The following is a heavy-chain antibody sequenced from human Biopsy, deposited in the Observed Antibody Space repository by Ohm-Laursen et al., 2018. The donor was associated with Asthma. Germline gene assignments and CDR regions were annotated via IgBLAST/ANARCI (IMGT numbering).Heavy chain of an antibody. Sequence: GASVKVSCKASGYTFINYAIHWMRQAPGQGLEWMGWISVYNGNTKVAQKLQDRVTMITDTSTSTAYMELRSLRSDDTAVYFCARAVDYSHYYGIDVWGQGTTVTVS. J-gene: IGHJ6*02. D-gene: IGHD3-10*01. CDR1: GYTFINYA. CDR3: ARAVDYSHYYGIDV. V-gene: IGHV1-18*01. CDR2: ISVYNGNT.